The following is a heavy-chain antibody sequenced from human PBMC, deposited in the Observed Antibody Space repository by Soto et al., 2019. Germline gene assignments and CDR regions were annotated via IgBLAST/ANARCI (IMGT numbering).Heavy chain of an antibody. Sequence: PSETLSLTCAVYGGSFSGYYWTRIRQPPGTGLEWIGEINHSGSTNYNPSLKSRVTISVNTSKSQFSLKLSSVTAADTAVYYCARERPDGARLDPWGQGTLVTVSS. CDR2: INHSGST. CDR1: GGSFSGYY. V-gene: IGHV4-34*01. D-gene: IGHD6-6*01. J-gene: IGHJ5*02. CDR3: ARERPDGARLDP.